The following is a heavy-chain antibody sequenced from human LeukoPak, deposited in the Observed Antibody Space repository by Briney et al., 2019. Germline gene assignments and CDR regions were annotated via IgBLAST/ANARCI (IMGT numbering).Heavy chain of an antibody. CDR2: IDASGNYI. V-gene: IGHV3-21*06. D-gene: IGHD2-21*02. CDR1: GFNLRTYN. J-gene: IGHJ3*02. CDR3: ARDKGVTLRAYDI. Sequence: PGGSLRLSCVASGFNLRTYNVNWVRQAPGKGLEWVSFIDASGNYIQYADSMKGRFTISRDNAQNSLLLQLNSLRVEDTAVYYCARDKGVTLRAYDIWGQGTMVTVSS.